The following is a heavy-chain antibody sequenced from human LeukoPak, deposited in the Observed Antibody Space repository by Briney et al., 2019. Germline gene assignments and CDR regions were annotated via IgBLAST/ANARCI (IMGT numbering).Heavy chain of an antibody. V-gene: IGHV1-8*01. CDR1: GYTFTSYD. CDR3: ARAGGYSDWYFDL. D-gene: IGHD3-22*01. CDR2: MNPNSGNT. J-gene: IGHJ2*01. Sequence: ASVKVSCKASGYTFTSYDINWVRQATGQGLEWMGWMNPNSGNTGYGQKFQGRVTMTTDTSTSTAYMDLRSLRSDDTAVYYCARAGGYSDWYFDLWGRGTLVTVSS.